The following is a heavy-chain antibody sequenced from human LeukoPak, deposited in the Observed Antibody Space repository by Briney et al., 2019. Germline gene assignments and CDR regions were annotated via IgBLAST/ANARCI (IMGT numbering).Heavy chain of an antibody. CDR3: ASHSSYVSPFRS. CDR2: IYYSGST. D-gene: IGHD3-10*02. Sequence: SETLSLTCTVSGGSISSSSYYWGWIRQPPGKGLEWIGSIYYSGSTYYNPSLKSRVTISVETSKNQFSLKLSSVTAADTAVYYCASHSSYVSPFRSWGRGPLVTVSP. J-gene: IGHJ5*02. V-gene: IGHV4-39*01. CDR1: GGSISSSSYY.